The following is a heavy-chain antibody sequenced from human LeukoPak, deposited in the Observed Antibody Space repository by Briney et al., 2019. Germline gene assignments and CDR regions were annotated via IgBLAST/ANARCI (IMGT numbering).Heavy chain of an antibody. J-gene: IGHJ4*02. D-gene: IGHD3-22*01. CDR2: IYYGGRT. V-gene: IGHV4-39*01. CDR3: ARQIPDERGYYQYYFDY. Sequence: GSLRLSCTVSGGYISSTSYFWGRVRQPPGEGLEWIGSIYYGGRTYYNPSLKSRVTVSVDTSKNHISLTVRSVTAADTAVYYCARQIPDERGYYQYYFDYWGQGTLVTVSS. CDR1: GGYISSTSYF.